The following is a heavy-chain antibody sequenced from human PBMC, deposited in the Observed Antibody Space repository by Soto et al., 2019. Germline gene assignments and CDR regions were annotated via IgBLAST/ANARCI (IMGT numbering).Heavy chain of an antibody. CDR1: GFTFSDYY. V-gene: IGHV3-11*01. J-gene: IGHJ6*02. CDR2: ISSSGSTI. CDR3: AREEVRGVTYYYYYGMDV. Sequence: QVQLVESGGGLVKPGGSLRLSCAASGFTFSDYYMNWIRQAPGKGLEWVSYISSSGSTIYYADSVKGRFTISRDNAKNSLYLQMNSLRAEDTAVYYCAREEVRGVTYYYYYGMDVWGQGTTVTVSS. D-gene: IGHD3-10*01.